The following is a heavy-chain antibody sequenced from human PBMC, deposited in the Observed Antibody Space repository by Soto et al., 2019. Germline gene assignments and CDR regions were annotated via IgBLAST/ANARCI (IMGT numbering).Heavy chain of an antibody. V-gene: IGHV4-39*01. D-gene: IGHD3-10*01. CDR3: ARHFGFRREGDY. J-gene: IGHJ4*02. Sequence: PSETLSLTCTVSGGSISSSSYYWGWIRQPPGKGLEWIGSIYYSGSTYYNPSLKSRVTISVDTSKNQFSLELSSVTAADTAVYYCARHFGFRREGDYWGQGTLVTVSS. CDR2: IYYSGST. CDR1: GGSISSSSYY.